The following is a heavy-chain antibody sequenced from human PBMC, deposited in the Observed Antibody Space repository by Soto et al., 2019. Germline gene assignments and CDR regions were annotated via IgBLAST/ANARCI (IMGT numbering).Heavy chain of an antibody. J-gene: IGHJ4*02. CDR1: GFTFSSYS. Sequence: GGSLRLSCAASGFTFSSYSMNWVRQAPGKGLEWVSSISSSSSYIYYADSVKGRFTISRDNAKNSLYLQMNSLRAEDTAVYYCVRAFLDRSGWSRYYFDYWGQGTLVTVSS. D-gene: IGHD6-19*01. V-gene: IGHV3-21*01. CDR3: VRAFLDRSGWSRYYFDY. CDR2: ISSSSSYI.